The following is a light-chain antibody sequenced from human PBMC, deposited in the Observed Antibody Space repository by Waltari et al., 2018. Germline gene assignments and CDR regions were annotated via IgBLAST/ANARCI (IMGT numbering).Light chain of an antibody. Sequence: EIVLTQSPGTLSLSPGERATLSCRASQSVSSNYLAWYQQKPGQAPRLLSYGASSRATGIPDRFSGSGSGTDFTLTISRLEPEDFAVYYCQQYGSSPSTFGQGTKVEIE. CDR2: GAS. CDR3: QQYGSSPST. J-gene: IGKJ1*01. CDR1: QSVSSNY. V-gene: IGKV3-20*01.